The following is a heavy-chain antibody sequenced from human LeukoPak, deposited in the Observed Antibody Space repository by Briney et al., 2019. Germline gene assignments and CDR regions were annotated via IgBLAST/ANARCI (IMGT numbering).Heavy chain of an antibody. V-gene: IGHV3-21*01. D-gene: IGHD3-16*01. Sequence: GGSLRLSCAASGFIFKTYTMTWVRQAPGKGLEWVSSITGDCKYITYADSVKGRFTISRDNAKNSLYLQVASLRGDDTATYYCTREGNDYYYDQWGQGTLVTVSP. J-gene: IGHJ4*02. CDR2: ITGDCKYI. CDR3: TREGNDYYYDQ. CDR1: GFIFKTYT.